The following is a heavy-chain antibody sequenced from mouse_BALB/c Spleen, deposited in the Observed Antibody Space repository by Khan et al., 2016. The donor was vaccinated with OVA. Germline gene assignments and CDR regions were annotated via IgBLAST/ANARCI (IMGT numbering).Heavy chain of an antibody. J-gene: IGHJ3*01. CDR2: ISYRGNS. V-gene: IGHV3-8*02. CDR1: GDSITSGY. D-gene: IGHD1-1*01. Sequence: VQLKESGPSLVKPSQTLSLTCSVTGDSITSGYWNWIRKFPGNKLEYMGYISYRGNSYYNPSLKSRISITRDTSKNQYYLQLNSVTTEDTATFYCACELRGFAYWGQGTLVTVSA. CDR3: ACELRGFAY.